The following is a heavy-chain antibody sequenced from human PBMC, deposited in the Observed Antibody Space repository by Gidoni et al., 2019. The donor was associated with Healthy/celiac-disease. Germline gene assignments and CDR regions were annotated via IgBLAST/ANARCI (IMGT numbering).Heavy chain of an antibody. CDR3: ARVAPRVGATLWGRQRRPNWFDP. Sequence: QVQLQQWGAGLLKPSETLSLTCAVYGGSFSGYYWRWIRPPPGKGLEWIGEINHSGSTNYNPSLKSRVTISVDTSKNQFSLKLSSVTAADTAVYYCARVAPRVGATLWGRQRRPNWFDPWGQGTLVTVSS. CDR1: GGSFSGYY. CDR2: INHSGST. J-gene: IGHJ5*02. D-gene: IGHD1-26*01. V-gene: IGHV4-34*01.